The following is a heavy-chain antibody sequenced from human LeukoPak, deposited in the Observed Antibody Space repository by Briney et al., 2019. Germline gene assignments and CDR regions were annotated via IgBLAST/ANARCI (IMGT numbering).Heavy chain of an antibody. Sequence: GGSLRLSCAASGFTFSSYAMSWVRQAPGKGLEWVSAISGSGGSTYYADSVKGRFTISRDNSKNTLYLQMNSLRAEDTAVYYCARERLPDYYYYGMDVWGKGTTVTVSS. D-gene: IGHD6-25*01. J-gene: IGHJ6*04. CDR3: ARERLPDYYYYGMDV. CDR2: ISGSGGST. V-gene: IGHV3-23*01. CDR1: GFTFSSYA.